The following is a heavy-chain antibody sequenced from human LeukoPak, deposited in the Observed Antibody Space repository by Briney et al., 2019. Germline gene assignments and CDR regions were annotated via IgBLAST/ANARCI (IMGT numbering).Heavy chain of an antibody. CDR2: IIPIFGTA. J-gene: IGHJ1*01. V-gene: IGHV1-69*01. CDR1: GGTFSSHA. D-gene: IGHD1-26*01. Sequence: GSSVKVSCKASGGTFSSHAISWVRQAPGQGLEWMGGIIPIFGTANYAQKFQGRVTITADESTSTAYMELSSLRSEDTAVYYCARDRGRSGSYYEYFQHWGQGTLVTVSS. CDR3: ARDRGRSGSYYEYFQH.